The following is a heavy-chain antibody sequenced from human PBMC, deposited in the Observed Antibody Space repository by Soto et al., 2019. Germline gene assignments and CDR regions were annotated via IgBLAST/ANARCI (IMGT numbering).Heavy chain of an antibody. Sequence: QVQLVQSGAEVKKPGASVKVSCKASGYTFTSYGISWVRQAPGQGLEWMGWISAYNGNTNYGQKLQGRVTMTTDTSTSKAYMELRRLRSDDTAVDYCARDSGYGDYEAFVDVWGQGTTVTVSS. CDR2: ISAYNGNT. J-gene: IGHJ6*02. V-gene: IGHV1-18*01. CDR3: ARDSGYGDYEAFVDV. CDR1: GYTFTSYG. D-gene: IGHD4-17*01.